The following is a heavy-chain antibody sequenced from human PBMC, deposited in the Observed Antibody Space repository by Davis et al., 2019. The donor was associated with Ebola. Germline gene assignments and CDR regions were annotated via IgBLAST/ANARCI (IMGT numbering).Heavy chain of an antibody. V-gene: IGHV4-34*01. CDR2: INHSGST. D-gene: IGHD3-16*01. Sequence: AGSLRLSCAVYAGSFSGYYWRWIRQPPGKGLEWIGEINHSGSTNYNPSLKSRVTISVDTSKNQFSLKLSSVTAADTAVYYCARGVGAGPLFDYWGQGTLVTVSS. CDR1: AGSFSGYY. CDR3: ARGVGAGPLFDY. J-gene: IGHJ4*02.